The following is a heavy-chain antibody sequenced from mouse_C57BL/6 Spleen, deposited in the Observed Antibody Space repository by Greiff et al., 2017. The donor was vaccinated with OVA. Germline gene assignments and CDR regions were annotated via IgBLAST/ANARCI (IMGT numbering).Heavy chain of an antibody. CDR2: IDPSDSYT. Sequence: VKLQESGAELVKPGASVKLSCKASGYTFTSYWMQWVKQRPGQGLEWIGEIDPSDSYTNYNQKFKGKATLTVDTSSSTAYMQLSSLTSEDSAVYYCARTTGYGSSAWFAYWGQGTLVTVSA. D-gene: IGHD1-1*01. V-gene: IGHV1-50*01. J-gene: IGHJ3*01. CDR3: ARTTGYGSSAWFAY. CDR1: GYTFTSYW.